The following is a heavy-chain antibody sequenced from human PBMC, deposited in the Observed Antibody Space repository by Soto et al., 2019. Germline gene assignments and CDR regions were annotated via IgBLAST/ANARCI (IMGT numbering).Heavy chain of an antibody. J-gene: IGHJ4*02. CDR3: AREAVTTKSYFDN. V-gene: IGHV3-30-3*01. Sequence: PGGSLRLSCVTSGFTFSDHSMHWFRQAPGKGLEWLTVISDIGHIQSYADSVKGRFTISRDNSKKTLYLQMTNVRPEDTAVYYCAREAVTTKSYFDNWGQGLLVTVSS. D-gene: IGHD1-1*01. CDR1: GFTFSDHS. CDR2: ISDIGHIQ.